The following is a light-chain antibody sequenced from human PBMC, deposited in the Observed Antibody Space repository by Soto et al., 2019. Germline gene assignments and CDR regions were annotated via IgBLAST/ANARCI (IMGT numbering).Light chain of an antibody. V-gene: IGKV3-20*01. J-gene: IGKJ2*03. Sequence: EVVLTQSPGTLSLSPGERATLSCRASQSVINYLGWYQQKPGQAPRLLIYGVSSRATGIPDRFSGSGSGTDFTLTISRLEPEDFAVYYCHQYGSSHSVGQGTKVDIK. CDR2: GVS. CDR1: QSVINY. CDR3: HQYGSSHS.